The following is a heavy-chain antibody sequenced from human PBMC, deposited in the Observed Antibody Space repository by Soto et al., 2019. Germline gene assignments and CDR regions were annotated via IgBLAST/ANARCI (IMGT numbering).Heavy chain of an antibody. CDR2: MSGSGDNT. CDR1: GFTFSSHA. CDR3: AKGSYTNYTWFDP. V-gene: IGHV3-23*01. D-gene: IGHD4-4*01. J-gene: IGHJ5*02. Sequence: EVQLLESGGGLVQPGGSLRLSCAASGFTFSSHAMSWVRQAPGKGLEWVSSMSGSGDNTYHADSVKGRFTVSRDNSKNTLYLQINSLRVEDTAVYYCAKGSYTNYTWFDPWGQGTLVTVSS.